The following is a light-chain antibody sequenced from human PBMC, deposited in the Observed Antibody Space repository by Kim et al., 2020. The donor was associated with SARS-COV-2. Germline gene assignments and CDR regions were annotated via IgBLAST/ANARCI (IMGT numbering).Light chain of an antibody. J-gene: IGKJ4*01. CDR1: QSVSSN. Sequence: IVMTQSPVTLSVSPGERATLSCRASQSVSSNLAWYQHKPGQAPRLLIHGASTRATGIPARLSGSGSGTEFTLTICSMQSDDFAVYCCQHYIDWPRSFGGGTKVEIK. CDR2: GAS. CDR3: QHYIDWPRS. V-gene: IGKV3-15*01.